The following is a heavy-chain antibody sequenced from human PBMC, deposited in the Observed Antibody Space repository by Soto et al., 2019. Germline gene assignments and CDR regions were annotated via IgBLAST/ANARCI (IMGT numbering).Heavy chain of an antibody. D-gene: IGHD6-19*01. V-gene: IGHV3-23*01. CDR1: GFTFDNYV. CDR3: ARDAWALAGPDAFDI. Sequence: EVQLLESAGGLVQPGGSLRISCAASGFTFDNYVMNWVRLAPGKGLEWVSGISGSGDSTFYGDSVKGRFTISRDNSKNTLYLPMNTLRAEDTAVYFCARDAWALAGPDAFDIWGQGTLVTVSS. CDR2: ISGSGDST. J-gene: IGHJ3*02.